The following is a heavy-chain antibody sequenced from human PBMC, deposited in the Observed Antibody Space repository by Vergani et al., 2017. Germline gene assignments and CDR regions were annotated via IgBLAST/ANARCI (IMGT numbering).Heavy chain of an antibody. J-gene: IGHJ4*02. D-gene: IGHD2-15*01. CDR2: IYYSGST. CDR3: ARARRYCSGGSCYTAIGY. V-gene: IGHV4-59*01. Sequence: QVQLQESGPGLVKPSETLSLTCTVSGGSISSYYWSWIRQPPGKGLEWIGYIYYSGSTNYNPSLKSRVTISVDTSKNQFSLKLSSVTAADTAVYYCARARRYCSGGSCYTAIGYWGQGTLVTVSS. CDR1: GGSISSYY.